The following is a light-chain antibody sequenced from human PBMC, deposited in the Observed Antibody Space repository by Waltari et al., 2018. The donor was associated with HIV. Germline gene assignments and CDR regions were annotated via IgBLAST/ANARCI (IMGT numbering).Light chain of an antibody. CDR3: QSYDITLSASVV. V-gene: IGLV1-40*01. CDR1: TSNIGADYD. J-gene: IGLJ2*01. Sequence: QSVLTPPPSVSGAPGQRVTISCTGSTSNIGADYDLHRYQQIPATAPKLLITGNKNRPSGVPDRFSASKSGTSASLTITGLQAEDEADYFCQSYDITLSASVVFGGGTKLTVL. CDR2: GNK.